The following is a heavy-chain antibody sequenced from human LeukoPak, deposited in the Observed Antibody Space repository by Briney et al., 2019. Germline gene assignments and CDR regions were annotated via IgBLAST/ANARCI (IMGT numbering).Heavy chain of an antibody. Sequence: GASVKVSCKASGYTFTSYYMHWVRQATGQGLEWMGIINPSDGSTTYAQKFQGRVTMTRDTSTSTVYMELSSLRSEDTAVYYCARPNSYYDSSGYYFDYWGQGTLVTVSS. D-gene: IGHD3-22*01. CDR1: GYTFTSYY. J-gene: IGHJ4*02. V-gene: IGHV1-46*01. CDR3: ARPNSYYDSSGYYFDY. CDR2: INPSDGST.